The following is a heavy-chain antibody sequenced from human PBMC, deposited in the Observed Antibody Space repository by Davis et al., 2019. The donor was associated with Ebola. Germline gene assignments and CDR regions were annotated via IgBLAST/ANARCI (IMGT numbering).Heavy chain of an antibody. Sequence: MPSETLSLTCSVSGGSIRGYYWSWIRQSPGKSLEWIGSMFHSANPDYNPSLKSRLTISVDTSRNQFSLKLTSVTAADTAAYYCARHQGSGSSVYYALDVWGQGTTVTVSS. CDR1: GGSIRGYY. CDR3: ARHQGSGSSVYYALDV. V-gene: IGHV4-59*08. D-gene: IGHD3-10*01. J-gene: IGHJ6*02. CDR2: MFHSANP.